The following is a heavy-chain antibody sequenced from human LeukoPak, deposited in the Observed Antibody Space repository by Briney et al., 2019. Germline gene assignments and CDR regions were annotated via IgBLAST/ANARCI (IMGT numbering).Heavy chain of an antibody. CDR1: GGXISSGDYY. CDR3: ALGVWFGELSLDY. D-gene: IGHD3-10*01. J-gene: IGHJ4*02. CDR2: ISYSGST. V-gene: IGHV4-30-4*01. Sequence: SETLSLTCTVSGGXISSGDYYWSWIRQPPGKGLEWIGYISYSGSTYYNPSLKSRVTISVDTSKNQLSLKLSSVTAADTAVYYCALGVWFGELSLDYWGQGTLVTVSS.